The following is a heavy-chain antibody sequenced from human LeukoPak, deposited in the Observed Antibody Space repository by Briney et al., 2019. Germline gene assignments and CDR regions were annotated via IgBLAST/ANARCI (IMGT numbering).Heavy chain of an antibody. CDR1: GYTFTGYY. CDR2: INPNSGGT. CDR3: AGVGVIYYNWFDP. J-gene: IGHJ5*02. V-gene: IGHV1-2*02. D-gene: IGHD5-12*01. Sequence: GVSVKVSCKASGYTFTGYYMHWVRQAPGQGLELMGWINPNSGGTNYAQKFQGRVTITRDTSISTAYMELSRLRSDDTAVYYCAGVGVIYYNWFDPWGQGTLLTVSS.